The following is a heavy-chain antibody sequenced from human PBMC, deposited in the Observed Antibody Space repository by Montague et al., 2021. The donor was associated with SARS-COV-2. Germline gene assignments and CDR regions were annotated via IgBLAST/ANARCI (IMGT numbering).Heavy chain of an antibody. D-gene: IGHD5-24*01. CDR1: GFTLSSYS. CDR2: ISSSSTI. Sequence: SLRLSCAASGFTLSSYSMNWVRQAPGKGLEWVSYISSSSTIYYADPVKGRFTISRDNAKNSLYLQMNSLRAEDTAVYYCAREGEMATIWVGYYYYYGMDVWGQGTTATVSS. J-gene: IGHJ6*02. CDR3: AREGEMATIWVGYYYYYGMDV. V-gene: IGHV3-48*04.